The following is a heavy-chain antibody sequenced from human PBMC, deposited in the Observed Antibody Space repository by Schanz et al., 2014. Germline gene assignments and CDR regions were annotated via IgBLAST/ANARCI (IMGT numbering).Heavy chain of an antibody. V-gene: IGHV3-23*01. Sequence: EVHLLESGGGLVQPGRSLRLSCAASGLTFSDYYMSWIRQAPGKGLEWVSALTGSGATYYADSVKGRFTISRDNSKNTLYLQMNSLSAEDTAVYYCAKRNHDMQSLPLDYWGQGTLVTVSS. CDR2: LTGSGAT. J-gene: IGHJ4*02. CDR1: GLTFSDYY. CDR3: AKRNHDMQSLPLDY. D-gene: IGHD3-9*01.